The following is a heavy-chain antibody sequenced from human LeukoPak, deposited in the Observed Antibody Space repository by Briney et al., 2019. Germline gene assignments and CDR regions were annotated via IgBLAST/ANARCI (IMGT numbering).Heavy chain of an antibody. Sequence: PGGPLRLSCAASGFTFSSYGMHWVRQAPGKGLEWVAFIRYDGSNKYYADSVKGRFTISRDNSKNTLYLQMNSLRAEDTAVYYCAKDSPIAIFDIVIVPAAPQGYWGQGTLVTVSS. V-gene: IGHV3-30*02. CDR1: GFTFSSYG. CDR3: AKDSPIAIFDIVIVPAAPQGY. CDR2: IRYDGSNK. D-gene: IGHD2-2*01. J-gene: IGHJ4*02.